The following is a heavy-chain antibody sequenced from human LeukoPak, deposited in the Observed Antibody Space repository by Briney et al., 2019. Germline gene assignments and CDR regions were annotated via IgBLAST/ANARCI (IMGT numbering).Heavy chain of an antibody. J-gene: IGHJ6*03. CDR2: INPSGGST. Sequence: VASVKVSCKASGYTFTSYYMHWVRQAPGQGLEWMGIINPSGGSTSYAQKFQGRVTLTRDTSTSTVYMELSSLRSEDTAVYYCARDRSGYDYHNYYYYYMDVWGKGTTVTVSS. CDR1: GYTFTSYY. V-gene: IGHV1-46*01. CDR3: ARDRSGYDYHNYYYYYMDV. D-gene: IGHD5-12*01.